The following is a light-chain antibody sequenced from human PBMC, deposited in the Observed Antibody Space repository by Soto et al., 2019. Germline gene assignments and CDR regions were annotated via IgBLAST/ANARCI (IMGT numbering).Light chain of an antibody. J-gene: IGKJ5*01. CDR3: HQSYGTPLT. CDR1: QSITSY. V-gene: IGKV1-39*01. Sequence: DIQMTQSPSSLSASVGDRVTITCRASQSITSYLNWYQQKPGRAAKLLIYGASSLQSGVPSMFSVSGSGTDFTLTISSLQPEDFATYYCHQSYGTPLTFGQGTRLAIK. CDR2: GAS.